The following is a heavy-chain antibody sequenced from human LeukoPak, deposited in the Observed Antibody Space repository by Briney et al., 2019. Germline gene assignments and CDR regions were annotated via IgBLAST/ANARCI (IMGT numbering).Heavy chain of an antibody. CDR2: INPSGGST. V-gene: IGHV1-46*01. CDR1: GYTFTSYY. J-gene: IGHJ6*02. D-gene: IGHD3-3*01. CDR3: AREGFPPKIPDFWSGPGPYYYYGMDV. Sequence: ASVKVSCKASGYTFTSYYMHWVRQAPGQGLEWMGIINPSGGSTSYTQMFQGRVTMTRDTSTSTVYMELSSLRSEDTAVYYCAREGFPPKIPDFWSGPGPYYYYGMDVWGQGTTVTVSS.